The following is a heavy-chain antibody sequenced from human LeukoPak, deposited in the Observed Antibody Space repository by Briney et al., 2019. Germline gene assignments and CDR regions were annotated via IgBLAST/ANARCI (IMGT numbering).Heavy chain of an antibody. CDR2: INPNSGGT. Sequence: ASVKVSRKASGYTFTGYYMHWVRQAPGQGLEWMGQINPNSGGTSYAQKFQGRVTMTRDTSISTAYMELSRLRSDDTAVYYCARLRDFDYWGQGTLVTVSS. V-gene: IGHV1-2*06. CDR1: GYTFTGYY. D-gene: IGHD3-10*01. J-gene: IGHJ4*02. CDR3: ARLRDFDY.